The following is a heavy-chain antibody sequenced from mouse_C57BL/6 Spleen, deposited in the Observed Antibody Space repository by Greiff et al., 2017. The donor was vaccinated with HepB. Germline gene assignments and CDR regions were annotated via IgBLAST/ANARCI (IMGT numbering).Heavy chain of an antibody. J-gene: IGHJ1*03. CDR2: IYPGSGST. CDR1: GYTFTSYW. CDR3: ARPLGSSYLWYFDV. V-gene: IGHV1-55*01. D-gene: IGHD1-1*01. Sequence: VQLQQPGAELVKPGASVKMSCKASGYTFTSYWITWVKQRPGQGLEWIGDIYPGSGSTNYNEKFKSKATLTVDTSSSTAYMQLSSLTSEDSAVYYWARPLGSSYLWYFDVWGTGTTVTVSS.